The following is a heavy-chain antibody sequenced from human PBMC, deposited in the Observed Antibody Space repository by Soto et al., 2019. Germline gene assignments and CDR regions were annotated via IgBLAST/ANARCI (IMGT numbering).Heavy chain of an antibody. Sequence: QVRLVQAGTEVKKPGSSVKVSCQASGDTFSKYAISWVRQAPGQGLEWMGGIIPIFGAPNHAQKFQGRVTITADESTTTVYMELTRLTSEDTAVYYCAGSPEWSYALNEAVISTFGCYWGQGTLVTVSS. CDR1: GDTFSKYA. CDR3: AGSPEWSYALNEAVISTFGCY. D-gene: IGHD3-16*01. V-gene: IGHV1-69*01. J-gene: IGHJ4*02. CDR2: IIPIFGAP.